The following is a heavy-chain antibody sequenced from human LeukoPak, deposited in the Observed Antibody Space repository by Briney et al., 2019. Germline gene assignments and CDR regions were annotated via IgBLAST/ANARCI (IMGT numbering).Heavy chain of an antibody. Sequence: ASVKVSCKASGYTFNTYGITWVRQAPGQGLEWMGWISGYNGKTKYAQKLQDRVTMTTDTSTTTAYMELSSLRSEDTAVYYCATESYSGSYLYAFDIWGQGTMVTVSS. CDR2: ISGYNGKT. CDR3: ATESYSGSYLYAFDI. J-gene: IGHJ3*02. V-gene: IGHV1-18*01. D-gene: IGHD1-26*01. CDR1: GYTFNTYG.